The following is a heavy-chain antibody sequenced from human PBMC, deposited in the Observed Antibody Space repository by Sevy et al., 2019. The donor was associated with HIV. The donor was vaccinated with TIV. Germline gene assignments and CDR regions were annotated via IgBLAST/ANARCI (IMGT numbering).Heavy chain of an antibody. CDR3: EKRPVYHSAYDYYFEY. CDR2: ISGSGDRT. D-gene: IGHD5-12*01. Sequence: GGSLRLSCEASGFSFSNYAMAWVRQFPEKGLEWVSGISGSGDRTFYADSVEGRFTISRDNSKNTLFLELNSLRFDDTAIYYCEKRPVYHSAYDYYFEYWGQGTLVTVSS. CDR1: GFSFSNYA. V-gene: IGHV3-23*01. J-gene: IGHJ4*02.